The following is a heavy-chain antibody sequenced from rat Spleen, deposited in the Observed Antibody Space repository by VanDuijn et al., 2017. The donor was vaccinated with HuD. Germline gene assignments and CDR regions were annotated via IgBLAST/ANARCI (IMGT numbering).Heavy chain of an antibody. J-gene: IGHJ2*01. D-gene: IGHD4-3*01. CDR3: ARHSYIIRGRGYYFDY. Sequence: EVQLVESGGGLVQPGRSLKLSCVASGFTFNNSWMTWIRQASGKGLEWVASITNTGDKTYYLDSVKGRFTISSENAKNTLYLQMNSLRSEETATYYCARHSYIIRGRGYYFDYWGQGVMVTVSS. CDR2: ITNTGDKT. V-gene: IGHV5-31*01. CDR1: GFTFNNSW.